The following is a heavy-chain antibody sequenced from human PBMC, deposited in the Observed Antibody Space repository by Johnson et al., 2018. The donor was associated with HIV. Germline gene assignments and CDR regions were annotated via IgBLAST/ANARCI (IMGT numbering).Heavy chain of an antibody. D-gene: IGHD3-3*02. Sequence: QVQLVESGGGLVKPGGSLRLSCAASGFTFSDYYMSWIRQAPGKGLEWVSYISSSGSTIYYPDSVKGRFTISRDSAKNSLYLQMDSLGAEDTAVYFCARVQVLADDVLNIWGQGTMVTVAS. J-gene: IGHJ3*02. CDR1: GFTFSDYY. V-gene: IGHV3-11*04. CDR2: ISSSGSTI. CDR3: ARVQVLADDVLNI.